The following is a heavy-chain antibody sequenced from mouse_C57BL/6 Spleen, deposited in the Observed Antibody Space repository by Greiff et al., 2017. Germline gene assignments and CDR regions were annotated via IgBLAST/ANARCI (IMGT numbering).Heavy chain of an antibody. CDR1: GYTFTDYY. CDR2: IYPGRGNT. D-gene: IGHD1-1*01. J-gene: IGHJ1*03. CDR3: ASNDGNSYVCYFDV. V-gene: IGHV1-84*01. Sequence: QVQLQQSGPELVKPGASVKISCKASGYTFTDYYINWVQQRPGQGLEWIGWIYPGRGNTKYNEKVKGKATLTVDKSSSTAYMQLSNLTSEDSAFYLCASNDGNSYVCYFDVWGKGTTVTVSS.